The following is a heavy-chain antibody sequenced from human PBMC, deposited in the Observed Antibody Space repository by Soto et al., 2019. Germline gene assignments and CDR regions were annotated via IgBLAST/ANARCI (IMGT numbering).Heavy chain of an antibody. V-gene: IGHV1-69*01. CDR1: GGTFSSYA. CDR2: IIPIFGTT. J-gene: IGHJ4*02. CDR3: ARARVEGSKAGTKVLVFDY. Sequence: QVQLVQSGAEVKKPGSSVKVSCKASGGTFSSYAISWVRQAPGQGLEWMGGIIPIFGTTNYAQKFQGRVTITADESTSTAYMELSSVRSEDTAVYYCARARVEGSKAGTKVLVFDYWGQGTLVTVSS. D-gene: IGHD1-1*01.